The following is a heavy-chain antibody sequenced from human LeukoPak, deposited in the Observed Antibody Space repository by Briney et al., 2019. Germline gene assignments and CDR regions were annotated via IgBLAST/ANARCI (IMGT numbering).Heavy chain of an antibody. CDR1: GGSFSGYY. J-gene: IGHJ4*02. CDR2: INHSGST. D-gene: IGHD3-10*01. V-gene: IGHV4-34*01. Sequence: PSETLSLTCAVYGGSFSGYYWSWIRQPPGKGLEWIGEINHSGSTNYNPSLKSRVTISVDTSKNQFSLKLSSVTAADTAVYYCARGREYLGAGSYLPFTPGGGRFDFGGRGTLVTVSS. CDR3: ARGREYLGAGSYLPFTPGGGRFDF.